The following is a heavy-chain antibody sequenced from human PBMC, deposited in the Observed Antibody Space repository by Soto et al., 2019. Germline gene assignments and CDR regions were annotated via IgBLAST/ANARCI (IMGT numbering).Heavy chain of an antibody. CDR2: IYPGDSDI. V-gene: IGHV5-51*01. Sequence: PGESLKISCKGSGYSFNTYWIGWVRQMPGKGLEWMGVIYPGDSDIRYSPSFQGQVTISADKSISTAYLQWSSLKASDTGIYYCARRTGLLYSDCGQGTLVTVSS. D-gene: IGHD2-21*01. J-gene: IGHJ4*02. CDR3: ARRTGLLYSD. CDR1: GYSFNTYW.